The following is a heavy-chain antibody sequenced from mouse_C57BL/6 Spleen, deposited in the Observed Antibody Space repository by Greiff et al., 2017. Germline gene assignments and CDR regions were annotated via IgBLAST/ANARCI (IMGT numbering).Heavy chain of an antibody. Sequence: VQLQQSGAELVKPGASVKLSCTASGFNIKDDYMHWVKQRPEQGLEWIGWINPENGDTEYASKFQGKATITADTSSNKAYLQLSSLTSEDTAVYYCTTGGYYGSSYGAYWGQGTLVTVSA. D-gene: IGHD1-1*01. CDR1: GFNIKDDY. CDR3: TTGGYYGSSYGAY. V-gene: IGHV14-4*01. CDR2: INPENGDT. J-gene: IGHJ3*01.